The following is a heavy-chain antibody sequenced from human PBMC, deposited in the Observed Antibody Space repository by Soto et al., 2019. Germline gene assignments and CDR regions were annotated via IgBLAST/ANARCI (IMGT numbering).Heavy chain of an antibody. CDR3: AKDNGNYGSGSFSH. D-gene: IGHD3-10*01. J-gene: IGHJ4*02. Sequence: EVQLLESGGGLVQPGGSLRLSCAASGFTFGSYAMSWVRQAPGKGLEWVSLISGTGASSEYANSVKGRFTISRDYSKTTVFLQMNSLRAEDTAVYFCAKDNGNYGSGSFSHWGQGTLVTVSS. V-gene: IGHV3-23*01. CDR1: GFTFGSYA. CDR2: ISGTGASS.